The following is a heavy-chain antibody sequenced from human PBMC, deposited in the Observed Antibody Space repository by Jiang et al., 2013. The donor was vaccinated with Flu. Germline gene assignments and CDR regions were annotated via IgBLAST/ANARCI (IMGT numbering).Heavy chain of an antibody. CDR3: ARHRYYGYGSESHYNEFYFDS. CDR2: LFYSGST. Sequence: GLVKPSETLSLTCTVSGGSISGYYWSWVRQPPGKGLEWIGYLFYSGSTKYNPSLKSRVTISVDTSKNQFSLKLSSVTAADTAVYYCARHRYYGYGSESHYNEFYFDSWGQGTLVTVSS. D-gene: IGHD3-10*01. J-gene: IGHJ4*02. CDR1: GGSISGYY. V-gene: IGHV4-59*08.